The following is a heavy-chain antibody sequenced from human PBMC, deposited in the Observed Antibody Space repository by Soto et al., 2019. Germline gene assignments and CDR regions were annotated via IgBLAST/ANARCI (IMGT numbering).Heavy chain of an antibody. CDR1: GGSISSGGYY. V-gene: IGHV4-31*03. D-gene: IGHD4-17*01. CDR3: AREYGGQGPFDY. CDR2: IYYSGNT. Sequence: QVQLKESGPGLVKPSQTLSLTCTVSGGSISSGGYYWSWIRQHPGKGLEWIGYIYYSGNTYYNPSLKSRVTISVDTSKNQFSLKLSSVTAADTAVDYCAREYGGQGPFDYGGRGTLVTVSS. J-gene: IGHJ4*02.